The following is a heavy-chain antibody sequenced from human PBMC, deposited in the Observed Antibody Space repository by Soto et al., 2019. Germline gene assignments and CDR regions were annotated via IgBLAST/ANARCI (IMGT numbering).Heavy chain of an antibody. J-gene: IGHJ6*02. V-gene: IGHV3-23*01. Sequence: GGSLRLSCAASGFTFSSYAMSWVRQAPGKGLEWVSAISGSGGSTYYADSVKGRFTISRDHSKNTLYLQMNSLRAEDTAVYYCAKGGIVLMVYAPPTYYGMDVWGQGATVTVSS. CDR1: GFTFSSYA. CDR3: AKGGIVLMVYAPPTYYGMDV. CDR2: ISGSGGST. D-gene: IGHD2-8*01.